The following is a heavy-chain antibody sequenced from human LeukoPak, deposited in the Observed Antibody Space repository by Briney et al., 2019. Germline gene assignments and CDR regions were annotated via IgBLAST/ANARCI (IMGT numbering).Heavy chain of an antibody. V-gene: IGHV3-20*04. CDR2: VNWNGGST. Sequence: PGGSLRLSCAASGFTFSDYYMSWIRQAPGKGLEWVSGVNWNGGSTGYADSVKGRFTISRDNAKNSLYLQMNSLRAEDTALYYCARASLYDNSAYYLDYWGQGTLVTVSS. CDR1: GFTFSDYY. D-gene: IGHD3-22*01. J-gene: IGHJ4*02. CDR3: ARASLYDNSAYYLDY.